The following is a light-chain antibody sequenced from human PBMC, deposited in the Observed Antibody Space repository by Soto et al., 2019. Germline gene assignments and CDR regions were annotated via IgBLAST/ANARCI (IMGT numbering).Light chain of an antibody. CDR1: QSVSSSY. CDR2: GAS. J-gene: IGKJ4*01. V-gene: IGKV3-20*01. Sequence: EIVLTXSPGTLXLSPGERATLSCXASQSVSSSYLAWYQQKPGQAPRLLIYGASSRATGIPDRFSGSGSGTDFTLTISRLEPEDFAVYYCQQYGSSPPLTFGGGTKVEIK. CDR3: QQYGSSPPLT.